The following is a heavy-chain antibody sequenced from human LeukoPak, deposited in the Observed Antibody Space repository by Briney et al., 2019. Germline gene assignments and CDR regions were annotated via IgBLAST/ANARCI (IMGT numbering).Heavy chain of an antibody. CDR2: MNPDSGYT. D-gene: IGHD3-3*01. Sequence: ASVKVSCKASGYTFTHYDINWVRQASGQGLEWMGWMNPDSGYTGYSQKFQGRVSITRDTSIGTAYLELSSLRSDDTAVYYCARNPYETGHFDPWGQGTLVTVSS. CDR1: GYTFTHYD. J-gene: IGHJ5*02. V-gene: IGHV1-8*03. CDR3: ARNPYETGHFDP.